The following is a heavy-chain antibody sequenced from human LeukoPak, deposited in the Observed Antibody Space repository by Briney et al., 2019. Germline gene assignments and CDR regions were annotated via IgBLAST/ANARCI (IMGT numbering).Heavy chain of an antibody. J-gene: IGHJ6*02. D-gene: IGHD4-17*01. Sequence: ASVKVSCKVSGYTLTELSMQWVRQAPGKGLEWMGGFDPEDGETIYAQKFQGRVTMTEDTSTDTAYMELSSLRSEDTAVYYCATASTLYYYYGMGVWGQGTTVTVSS. V-gene: IGHV1-24*01. CDR2: FDPEDGET. CDR3: ATASTLYYYYGMGV. CDR1: GYTLTELS.